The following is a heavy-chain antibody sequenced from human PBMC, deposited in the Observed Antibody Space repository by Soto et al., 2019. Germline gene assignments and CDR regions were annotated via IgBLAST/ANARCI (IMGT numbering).Heavy chain of an antibody. J-gene: IGHJ4*02. CDR1: AFTFSNYA. CDR2: ITGSTGST. CDR3: AKNGRSSSWYFFDS. D-gene: IGHD6-13*01. Sequence: GGSLRLSCAASAFTFSNYAMSWVRQAPGKGLEWVSTITGSTGSTNYADSVKGRFTISRDNSKNTLSLQMNSLRAEDTAVYYCAKNGRSSSWYFFDSWGQGTLVTVSS. V-gene: IGHV3-23*01.